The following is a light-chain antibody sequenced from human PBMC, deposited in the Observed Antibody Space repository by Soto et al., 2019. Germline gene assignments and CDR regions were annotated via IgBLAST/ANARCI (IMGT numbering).Light chain of an antibody. CDR1: QTVSTW. Sequence: IQRTQPPSTLSASLGDRVTITCRASQTVSTWLAWYQQKPGKVPKLLIYKASSLESGVPSRFSGSGSGTEFTLTISSLQPDDFATYYCQHYNSYWTFGQGTKVDI. CDR2: KAS. CDR3: QHYNSYWT. J-gene: IGKJ1*01. V-gene: IGKV1-5*03.